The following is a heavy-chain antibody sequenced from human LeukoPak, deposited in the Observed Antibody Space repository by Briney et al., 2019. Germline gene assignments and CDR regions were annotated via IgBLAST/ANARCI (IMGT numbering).Heavy chain of an antibody. D-gene: IGHD3-22*01. CDR1: GFTFSSYA. Sequence: PGGSLRLSCAASGFTFSSYAMSWVRQAPGKGLEWVSAISGSGGSTYYADSVKGRFTISRDNSKNTLYLQMNSLRAEDTAVYYCAKDLAGYYDSSGYYYYWGQGTLVTVSS. CDR2: ISGSGGST. V-gene: IGHV3-23*01. CDR3: AKDLAGYYDSSGYYYY. J-gene: IGHJ4*02.